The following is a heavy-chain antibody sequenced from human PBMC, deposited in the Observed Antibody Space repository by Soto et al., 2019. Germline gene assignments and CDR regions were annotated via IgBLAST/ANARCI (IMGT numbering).Heavy chain of an antibody. D-gene: IGHD6-13*01. Sequence: LRLSCAASGFTFSDYYMSWIRQAPGKGLEWVSYISSSGSTIYYADSVKGRFTISRDNAKNSLYLQMNSLRAEDTAVYYCTRDASRDSSARGWFDPWGPGTLVTV. V-gene: IGHV3-11*01. J-gene: IGHJ5*02. CDR3: TRDASRDSSARGWFDP. CDR1: GFTFSDYY. CDR2: ISSSGSTI.